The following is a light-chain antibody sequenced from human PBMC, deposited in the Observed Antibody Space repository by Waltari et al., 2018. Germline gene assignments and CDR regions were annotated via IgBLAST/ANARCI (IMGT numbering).Light chain of an antibody. CDR3: CSYASGDTIL. V-gene: IGLV2-23*01. CDR2: EGS. Sequence: QSALTQPASVSGSPGQSITISCTRNSRAVGSYTLVSWFQHHPGKAPQLMIYEGSKRPSGVSNRSSGSKSGNTASLTISGLQAEDEADYYCCSYASGDTILFGGGTKLTVL. J-gene: IGLJ2*01. CDR1: SRAVGSYTL.